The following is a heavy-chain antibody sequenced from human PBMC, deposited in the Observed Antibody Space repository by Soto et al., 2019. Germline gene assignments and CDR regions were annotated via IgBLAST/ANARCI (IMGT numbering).Heavy chain of an antibody. J-gene: IGHJ6*03. CDR3: ASHGGHCSGGRCYGHYYYDLEV. CDR1: GGSISSYY. D-gene: IGHD2-15*01. Sequence: QVQLQESGPGLLKPSETLSLTCAVSGGSISSYYWSWIRQPPGKGLEWIGYIYYSGNTNYNPSLKSRVTISVDTSKNQFSLKLTSVTAADTPLYYCASHGGHCSGGRCYGHYYYDLEVWGKGTTVTVSS. CDR2: IYYSGNT. V-gene: IGHV4-59*08.